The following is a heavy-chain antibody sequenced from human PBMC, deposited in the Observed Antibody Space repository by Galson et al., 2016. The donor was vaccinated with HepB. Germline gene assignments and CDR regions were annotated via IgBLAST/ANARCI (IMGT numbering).Heavy chain of an antibody. J-gene: IGHJ6*02. CDR1: GGTFSNSG. CDR2: IIPVFATA. D-gene: IGHD4-17*01. Sequence: SVKVSCKASGGTFSNSGFTWVRQAPGQGLEWMGGIIPVFATANYAEKFQGRVTITADQSTSTAYMGLSSLRSEDTAVYYCATSTVTTFSYYYYGMAVWGQGTTVTVSS. CDR3: ATSTVTTFSYYYYGMAV. V-gene: IGHV1-69*13.